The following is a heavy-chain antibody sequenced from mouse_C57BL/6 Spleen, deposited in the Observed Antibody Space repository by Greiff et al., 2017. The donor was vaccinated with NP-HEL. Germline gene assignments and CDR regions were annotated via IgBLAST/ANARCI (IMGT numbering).Heavy chain of an antibody. D-gene: IGHD4-1*01. J-gene: IGHJ2*01. CDR3: ARLLGLDY. CDR2: INPNNGGT. CDR1: GYTFTDYY. V-gene: IGHV1-26*01. Sequence: EVQLQQSGPELVKPGASVKISCKASGYTFTDYYMNWVKQSPGKSLEWIGAINPNNGGTSYNQKFKGKATLTVDKSSSTAYMELRSLTSEDSAVYYCARLLGLDYWGQGTTLTVSS.